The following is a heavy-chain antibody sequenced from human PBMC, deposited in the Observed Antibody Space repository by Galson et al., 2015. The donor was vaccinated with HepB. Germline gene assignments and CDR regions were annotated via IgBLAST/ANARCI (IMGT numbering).Heavy chain of an antibody. CDR2: INPSGGST. D-gene: IGHD6-19*01. Sequence: SVKVSCKASGYTFTSYYMHWVRQAPGQGLEWMGIINPSGGSTSYAQKFQGRVTMTRDTSTSTVYMELSSLRSEDTAVYYCVGGQWLVRDAGDYWGQGTLVTVSS. V-gene: IGHV1-46*01. J-gene: IGHJ4*02. CDR1: GYTFTSYY. CDR3: VGGQWLVRDAGDY.